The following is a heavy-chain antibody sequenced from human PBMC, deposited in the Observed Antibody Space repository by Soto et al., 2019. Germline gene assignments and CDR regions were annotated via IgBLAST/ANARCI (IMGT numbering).Heavy chain of an antibody. CDR3: AYCGYYSSSWFPDY. Sequence: QITLKESGPSLVKPTQTLTLTCTFSGFSLTTNGVGVGWIRQSPGEALERLALIYWDDDKRYSPSLKSRLTITKDTSKNQVALTMTNMDSVDTATYYCAYCGYYSSSWFPDYWGQGTLVTVSS. CDR1: GFSLTTNGVG. J-gene: IGHJ4*02. V-gene: IGHV2-5*02. D-gene: IGHD6-13*01. CDR2: IYWDDDK.